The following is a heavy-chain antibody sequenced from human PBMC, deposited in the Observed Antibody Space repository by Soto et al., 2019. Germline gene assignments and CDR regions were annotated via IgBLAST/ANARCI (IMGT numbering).Heavy chain of an antibody. CDR3: ARDVDTSGHSDHLDS. V-gene: IGHV3-33*01. Sequence: PGGSLRLSCAASGFTFRNYGRHWVRQAPGKGLEWVAAIQSDGTKDYYADSVKGRFTISRDNSKNTVYLQMNSLRFEDTAVYHCARDVDTSGHSDHLDSWGQGTLVTVSS. D-gene: IGHD3-22*01. CDR2: IQSDGTKD. J-gene: IGHJ4*02. CDR1: GFTFRNYG.